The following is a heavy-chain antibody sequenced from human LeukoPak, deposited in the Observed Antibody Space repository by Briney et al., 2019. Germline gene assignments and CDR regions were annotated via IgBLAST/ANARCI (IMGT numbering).Heavy chain of an antibody. V-gene: IGHV3-7*01. D-gene: IGHD1-26*01. CDR1: GFSFGKYW. CDR3: ARGIVGASPSYFDY. J-gene: IGHJ4*02. Sequence: PGGSLRLSCVASGFSFGKYWMSWVRQALGKGLERVANIKLDGSEKNYVGSVKGRFTISRDNTKNSLYLQMNSLRAEDTAVCYCARGIVGASPSYFDYWGQGTLVTVSS. CDR2: IKLDGSEK.